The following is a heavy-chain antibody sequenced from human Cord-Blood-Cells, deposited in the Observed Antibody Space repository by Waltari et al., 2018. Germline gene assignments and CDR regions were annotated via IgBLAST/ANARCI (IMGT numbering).Heavy chain of an antibody. V-gene: IGHV1-69*01. CDR3: ARDRLGYCSSTSCYYFDY. D-gene: IGHD2-2*01. CDR2: LIPIFGTA. Sequence: QVQLVQSGAEVKKPGSSVKVSCKASGGTFSSYAISWVRQAPGQGLGWMGGLIPIFGTANYAQKFQGRVTITADESTSTAYMELSSLRSEDTAVYYCARDRLGYCSSTSCYYFDYWGQGTLVTVSS. CDR1: GGTFSSYA. J-gene: IGHJ4*02.